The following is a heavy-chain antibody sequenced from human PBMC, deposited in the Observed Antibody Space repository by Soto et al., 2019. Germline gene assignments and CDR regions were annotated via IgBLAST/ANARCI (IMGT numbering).Heavy chain of an antibody. CDR3: ARPQYLPDDVFDV. J-gene: IGHJ3*01. D-gene: IGHD2-2*01. Sequence: GPMRLSCAASEFTFTNYGVQWVRQAPGKGLVWVSRINSDGSSTSHADSVKGRFTISRDNAKNTLYLQMSSLRAEDTAVYYCARPQYLPDDVFDVWGRGTVVTVSS. V-gene: IGHV3-74*01. CDR2: INSDGSST. CDR1: EFTFTNYG.